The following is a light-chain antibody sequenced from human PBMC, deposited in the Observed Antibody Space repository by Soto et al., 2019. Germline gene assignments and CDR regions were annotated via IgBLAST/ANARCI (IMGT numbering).Light chain of an antibody. V-gene: IGKV3-11*01. CDR1: QSVDIY. J-gene: IGKJ5*01. CDR2: DAS. Sequence: EIVLTQSPGTLSLSPGERATLSCRASQSVDIYLAWYQQKPGQAPRLLIYDASNRATGIPPRFSGSGSGTDFTLTISSLEPEDFAVYYCQQRKYWPPITFGQGTRLDIK. CDR3: QQRKYWPPIT.